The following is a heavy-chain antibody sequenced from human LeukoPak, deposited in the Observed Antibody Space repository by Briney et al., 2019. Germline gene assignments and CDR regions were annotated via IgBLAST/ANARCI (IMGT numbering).Heavy chain of an antibody. D-gene: IGHD3-22*01. V-gene: IGHV3-23*01. CDR3: AKDVLYESSGHYLGAY. CDR2: ISGSGGST. CDR1: GFTFSSYA. Sequence: GGSLRLSCAASGFTFSSYAMSWVRQAPGKGLEWVSAISGSGGSTYYADSVKGRFTISRDNSKNTLYLQMNSLRAEDTAVYYCAKDVLYESSGHYLGAYWGQGTLVTVSS. J-gene: IGHJ4*02.